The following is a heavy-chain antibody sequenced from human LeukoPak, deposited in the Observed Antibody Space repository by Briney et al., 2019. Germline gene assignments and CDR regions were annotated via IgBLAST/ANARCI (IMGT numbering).Heavy chain of an antibody. D-gene: IGHD2-15*01. CDR3: ASTYCSDGTCYWFSLDY. J-gene: IGHJ4*02. Sequence: ASVKVSCKASGYTFTGYYIHWVRQAPGQGLEWMGLINPGGDNTNYAQNFQGRVTMTRDTSASTVYMELRSLRSDDTAVYYCASTYCSDGTCYWFSLDYWGQGTLVTVSS. V-gene: IGHV1-46*01. CDR1: GYTFTGYY. CDR2: INPGGDNT.